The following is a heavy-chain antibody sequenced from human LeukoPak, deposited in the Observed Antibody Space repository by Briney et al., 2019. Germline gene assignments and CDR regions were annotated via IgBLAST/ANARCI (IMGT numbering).Heavy chain of an antibody. Sequence: ASVTVSCKASGYTFTSYGISWVRQAPGQGLEWMGWISAYNGNTNYAQKLQGRVTMTTDTSTSTAYMELRSLRSDDTAVYYCARAIAAAGRGDYWGQGTLVTASS. V-gene: IGHV1-18*01. CDR1: GYTFTSYG. J-gene: IGHJ4*02. CDR3: ARAIAAAGRGDY. D-gene: IGHD6-13*01. CDR2: ISAYNGNT.